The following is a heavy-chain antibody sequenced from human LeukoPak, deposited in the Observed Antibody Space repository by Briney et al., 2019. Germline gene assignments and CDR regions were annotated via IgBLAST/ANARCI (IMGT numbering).Heavy chain of an antibody. CDR3: ATDYCSGGSCYSDY. CDR1: GFTFSDYY. CDR2: ISSSRSYT. Sequence: KTGGSLRLSCAASGFTFSDYYMSWIRQAPGKGLEWVSYISSSRSYTNYADSVKGRFTISRDNAKNSLYLQMNSLRAEDTAVYYCATDYCSGGSCYSDYWGQGTLVTVSS. J-gene: IGHJ4*02. V-gene: IGHV3-11*06. D-gene: IGHD2-15*01.